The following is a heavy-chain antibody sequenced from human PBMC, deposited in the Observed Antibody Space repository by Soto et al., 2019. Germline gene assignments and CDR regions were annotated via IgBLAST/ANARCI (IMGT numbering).Heavy chain of an antibody. J-gene: IGHJ4*02. V-gene: IGHV4-34*01. CDR1: GGSFSGYY. CDR2: INHSAST. CDR3: ALGPRGTRTKVDY. D-gene: IGHD3-16*01. Sequence: SETLSLTCAVYGGSFSGYYWSWIRQPPGKGLEWIGEINHSASTNYNPSLKSRVTISVDTSKNQFSLKLSSVTAADTAVYYCALGPRGTRTKVDYWGQGTLVTVSS.